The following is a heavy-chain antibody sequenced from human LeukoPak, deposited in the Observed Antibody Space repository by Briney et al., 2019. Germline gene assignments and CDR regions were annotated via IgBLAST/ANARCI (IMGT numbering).Heavy chain of an antibody. J-gene: IGHJ6*03. Sequence: SGGSLRLSCAASGFTFSSYGMHWVRQAPGKGLEWVAVISYDGSNKYYADSVKGRFTISRDNSKNTLYLQMNSLRAEDTAVYYCARGPSGGRGDYYYYYMDVWGKGTTVTISS. CDR1: GFTFSSYG. CDR2: ISYDGSNK. V-gene: IGHV3-30*03. D-gene: IGHD3-10*01. CDR3: ARGPSGGRGDYYYYYMDV.